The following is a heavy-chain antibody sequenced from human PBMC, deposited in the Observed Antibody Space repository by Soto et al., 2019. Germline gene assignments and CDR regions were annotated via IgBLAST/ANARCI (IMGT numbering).Heavy chain of an antibody. V-gene: IGHV1-58*01. CDR1: GFTFTSSA. Sequence: SVKVSCKASGFTFTSSAVQWVRQARGQRLEWIGWIVVGSGNTNYAQKFQERVTITRDMSTSTAYMELSSLRSEDTAVYYCAAGILNYSDSSGYYPYDAFDIWGQGTMVTVSS. D-gene: IGHD3-22*01. CDR2: IVVGSGNT. J-gene: IGHJ3*02. CDR3: AAGILNYSDSSGYYPYDAFDI.